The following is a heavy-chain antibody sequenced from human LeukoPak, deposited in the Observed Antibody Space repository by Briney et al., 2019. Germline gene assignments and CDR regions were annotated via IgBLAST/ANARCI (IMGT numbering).Heavy chain of an antibody. V-gene: IGHV4-39*01. J-gene: IGHJ4*02. Sequence: KTSETLSLTCTVSGGSISSSSYYWGWIRQPPGKGLEWIGSIYYSGSTYYNPSLKSRVTISVDTSKNQFSLKLSSVTAADTAVYYCARPIAVAGQYYFDYWGQGTLVTVSS. CDR3: ARPIAVAGQYYFDY. D-gene: IGHD6-19*01. CDR1: GGSISSSSYY. CDR2: IYYSGST.